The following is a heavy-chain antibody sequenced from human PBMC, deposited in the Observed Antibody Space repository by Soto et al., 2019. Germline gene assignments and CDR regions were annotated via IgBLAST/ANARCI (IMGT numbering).Heavy chain of an antibody. Sequence: QVQLVQSGAEVKKPGSSVKVSCKASGGTFSSYAISWVRQAPGQGLEWMGGIIPIFGTANYAQKFQGRVTITADESTRTAYMELSSLRSEDTAVYYCARVGGSYYYGSGSRRDFDYWGQGTLVTVSS. V-gene: IGHV1-69*12. D-gene: IGHD3-10*01. CDR2: IIPIFGTA. J-gene: IGHJ4*02. CDR1: GGTFSSYA. CDR3: ARVGGSYYYGSGSRRDFDY.